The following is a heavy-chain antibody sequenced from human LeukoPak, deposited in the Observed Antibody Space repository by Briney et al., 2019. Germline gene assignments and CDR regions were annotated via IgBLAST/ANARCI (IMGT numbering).Heavy chain of an antibody. J-gene: IGHJ4*02. D-gene: IGHD3-10*01. CDR1: GFTFSTYS. Sequence: GGSLRLSCAASGFTFSTYSMNWVRQAPGKGLEWVSSISDSSTYIYYTDSVKGRFTISRDNAKISLYLQMNSLRAEDTAVYYCARTPYGSGTYKVDYWGQGTLVTVSS. CDR3: ARTPYGSGTYKVDY. V-gene: IGHV3-21*01. CDR2: ISDSSTYI.